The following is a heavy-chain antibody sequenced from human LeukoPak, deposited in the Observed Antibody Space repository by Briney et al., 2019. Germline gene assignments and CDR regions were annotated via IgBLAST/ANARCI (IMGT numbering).Heavy chain of an antibody. CDR2: IYYSGST. D-gene: IGHD2-21*02. Sequence: SETLSLTCTVSGGSISCGGYYWSWIRQHPGKGLEWIGYIYYSGSTRYNTSLNSRLTISRDTSTNQFSLRLSSVTAADTAVYYCARLTPAYCGGDCVDYWGQGTLVTVSS. V-gene: IGHV4-31*03. CDR1: GGSISCGGYY. CDR3: ARLTPAYCGGDCVDY. J-gene: IGHJ4*02.